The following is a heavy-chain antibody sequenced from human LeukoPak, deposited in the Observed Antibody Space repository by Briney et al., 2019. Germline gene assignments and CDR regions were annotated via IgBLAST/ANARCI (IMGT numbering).Heavy chain of an antibody. D-gene: IGHD3-3*01. CDR3: ARDSSEYYDFWSGYSD. CDR1: GFTFSSYW. V-gene: IGHV3-74*01. J-gene: IGHJ4*02. CDR2: INSDGSST. Sequence: GGSLRLSCAASGFTFSSYWMHWVRQAPGKGLVWVSRINSDGSSTSYAAPVKGRFTISRDNAKNTLYLQMNSLRAEDTAVYYCARDSSEYYDFWSGYSDWGQGTLVTVSS.